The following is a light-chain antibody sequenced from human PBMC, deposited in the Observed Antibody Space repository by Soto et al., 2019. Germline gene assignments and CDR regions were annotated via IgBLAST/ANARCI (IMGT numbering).Light chain of an antibody. Sequence: QTVVTQPPSVSAAPGQKVTISCSGSSSNIGNNYVSWYQQFPGTAPKLLIYDNSKRPSGIPDRFSGSRSGTSATLGITGLQTGDEADYYCGTWDSNLRVVFGGGTQLTVL. J-gene: IGLJ2*01. CDR3: GTWDSNLRVV. CDR2: DNS. V-gene: IGLV1-51*01. CDR1: SSNIGNNY.